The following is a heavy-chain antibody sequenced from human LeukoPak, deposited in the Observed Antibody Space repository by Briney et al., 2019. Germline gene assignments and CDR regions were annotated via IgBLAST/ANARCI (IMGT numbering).Heavy chain of an antibody. J-gene: IGHJ4*02. Sequence: PWGSLRLSCAASGFTFSSYGMHWVRQAPGKGLEWVAFIRYDGSNKYYADSVKGRFTISRDNSKNTLYLQMNSLRAEDTAVYYCAKEGAVLRFLEWLGFDYFDYWGQGTLVTVSS. V-gene: IGHV3-30*02. CDR2: IRYDGSNK. CDR3: AKEGAVLRFLEWLGFDYFDY. CDR1: GFTFSSYG. D-gene: IGHD3-3*01.